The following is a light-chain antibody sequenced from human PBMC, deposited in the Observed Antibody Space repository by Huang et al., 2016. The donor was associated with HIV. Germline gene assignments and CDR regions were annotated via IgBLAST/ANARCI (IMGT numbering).Light chain of an antibody. Sequence: EIVLTQSPATLSLSPGERATLACRASQSVGGYLAWYQHKPGQAPRLLIYDASNRATGIPARFSGSGSGTDFTLTISSLEPEDFAVYYCQQRTNWPPVFTFGPGTKVDIK. CDR1: QSVGGY. J-gene: IGKJ3*01. V-gene: IGKV3-11*01. CDR3: QQRTNWPPVFT. CDR2: DAS.